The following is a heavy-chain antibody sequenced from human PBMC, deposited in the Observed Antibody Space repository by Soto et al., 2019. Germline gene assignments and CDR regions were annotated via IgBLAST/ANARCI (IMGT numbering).Heavy chain of an antibody. V-gene: IGHV3-23*01. CDR2: ISGSGGST. Sequence: GGSLRLSCAASGFTFSSYAMSWVRQAPGKGLEWVSAISGSGGSTYYADPVKGRFTISRDNSKNTLYLQMNSLRAEDTAVYYCAKAGDIVVVPAAMRGLLNYYYMDVWGKGTTVTVSS. J-gene: IGHJ6*03. CDR1: GFTFSSYA. D-gene: IGHD2-2*01. CDR3: AKAGDIVVVPAAMRGLLNYYYMDV.